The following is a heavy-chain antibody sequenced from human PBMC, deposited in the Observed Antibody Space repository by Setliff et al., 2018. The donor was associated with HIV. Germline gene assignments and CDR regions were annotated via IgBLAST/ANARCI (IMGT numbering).Heavy chain of an antibody. CDR3: ARSTPEGGSCYYFDY. CDR2: IYYSGST. Sequence: SETLSLTCTVSGGSISSGGYYWSWIRQHPGKGLEWIGYIYYSGSTYYNPSLKSRVTISVDTSKNQFSLKLSSVTAADTAVYYCARSTPEGGSCYYFDYWGQGTLVTVSS. CDR1: GGSISSGGYY. V-gene: IGHV4-31*03. D-gene: IGHD2-15*01. J-gene: IGHJ4*02.